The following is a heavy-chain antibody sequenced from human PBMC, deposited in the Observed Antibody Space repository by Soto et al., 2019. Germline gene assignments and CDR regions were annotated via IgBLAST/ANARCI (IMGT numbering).Heavy chain of an antibody. CDR1: GYTFIDYY. J-gene: IGHJ4*02. Sequence: QVQLVQSGAEVKKPGASVKVSCEASGYTFIDYYMHWVRQAPGQGFEWMGRISPKSGGTNYAQKFQGMVTMTWDTSLNTAYMELSSLMSEDTSVYYCARPPGYISDWYYFDLWGQGTLVTVSS. D-gene: IGHD6-19*01. CDR3: ARPPGYISDWYYFDL. CDR2: ISPKSGGT. V-gene: IGHV1-2*02.